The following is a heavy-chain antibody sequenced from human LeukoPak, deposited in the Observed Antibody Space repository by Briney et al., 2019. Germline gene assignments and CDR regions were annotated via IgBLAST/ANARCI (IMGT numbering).Heavy chain of an antibody. V-gene: IGHV3-48*03. CDR3: AELGITMIGGV. D-gene: IGHD3-10*02. Sequence: GGSLRLSCAASGFAFINAWMSWVRQAPGKGLEWVSYISSSGSTIYYADSVKGRFTISRDNAKNSLYLQMNSLRAEDTAVYYCAELGITMIGGVWGKGTTVTISS. J-gene: IGHJ6*04. CDR2: ISSSGSTI. CDR1: GFAFINAW.